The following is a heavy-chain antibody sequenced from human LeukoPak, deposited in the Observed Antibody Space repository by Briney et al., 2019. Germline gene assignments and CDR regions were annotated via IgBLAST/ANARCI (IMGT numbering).Heavy chain of an antibody. J-gene: IGHJ1*01. D-gene: IGHD6-13*01. CDR1: GFTFSSYG. CDR2: ISYDGSNK. Sequence: GRSLRLSCAASGFTFSSYGMHWVRQAPGKGLEWVAVISYDGSNKYYADSVKGRFTISRDNSKNTLYLQMNSLRAEDTAVYYCAKEPAAGWYFQHWGQGTLVTVSS. CDR3: AKEPAAGWYFQH. V-gene: IGHV3-30*18.